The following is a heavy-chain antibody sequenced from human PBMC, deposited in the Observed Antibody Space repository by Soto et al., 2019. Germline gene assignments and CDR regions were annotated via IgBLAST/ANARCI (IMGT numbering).Heavy chain of an antibody. D-gene: IGHD6-6*01. CDR3: GRAPKDSGWSQTRPDF. J-gene: IGHJ4*02. CDR2: ISQSGST. Sequence: SETLSLTCSIYSGSFSGVYWSWIRQPPGKRLEWIGEISQSGSTNYNPSLKSRVSISVDTSKDQFSLNLTSVTAADTAVYYCGRAPKDSGWSQTRPDFWGQGALVTISA. V-gene: IGHV4-34*01. CDR1: SGSFSGVY.